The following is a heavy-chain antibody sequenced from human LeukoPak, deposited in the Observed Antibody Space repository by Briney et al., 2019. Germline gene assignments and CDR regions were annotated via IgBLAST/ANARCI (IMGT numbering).Heavy chain of an antibody. D-gene: IGHD2-15*01. CDR3: AGIGYCGGGSCTDFDY. CDR2: IIPIFGTA. Sequence: SVKVSCKASGGTFSSYAISWVRQAPGQGLEWMGGIIPIFGTANYAQKFQGRVTITADESTSTAYMELSSLRSEDSAVYYCAGIGYCGGGSCTDFDYWGQGTLVTVSS. J-gene: IGHJ4*02. V-gene: IGHV1-69*01. CDR1: GGTFSSYA.